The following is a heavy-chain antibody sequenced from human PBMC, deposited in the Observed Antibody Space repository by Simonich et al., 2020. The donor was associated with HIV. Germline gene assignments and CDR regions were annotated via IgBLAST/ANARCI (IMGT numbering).Heavy chain of an antibody. CDR3: ARDGRKGSSTSCSDY. CDR2: IINSSSYI. CDR1: GFTFSSDS. J-gene: IGHJ4*02. D-gene: IGHD2-2*01. V-gene: IGHV3-21*01. Sequence: EVQLVESGGGLVKPGGSLRLSCAASGFTFSSDSMNWVRHAPGKGLEGVSSIINSSSYICYADSVKGRFNISRDNAKNSLYLQMNSLRAEDTAVYYCARDGRKGSSTSCSDYWGQGTLVTVSS.